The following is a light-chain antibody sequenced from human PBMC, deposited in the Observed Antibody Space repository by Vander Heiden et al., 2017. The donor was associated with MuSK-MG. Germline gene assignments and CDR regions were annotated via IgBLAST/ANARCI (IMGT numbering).Light chain of an antibody. CDR1: QGISNY. V-gene: IGKV1-6*01. Sequence: AIPSTQSPSSLSASVGDRVIITCRASQGISNYLNWYQQKPGKAPKLLIYAASSLQSGVPSRFTGSGSGTDFTLTISSLQPEDFATYYCLQGYSTPLTFGEGTKVEMK. J-gene: IGKJ4*01. CDR2: AAS. CDR3: LQGYSTPLT.